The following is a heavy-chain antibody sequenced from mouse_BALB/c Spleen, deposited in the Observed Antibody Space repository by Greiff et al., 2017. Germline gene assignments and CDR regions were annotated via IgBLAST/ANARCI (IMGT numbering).Heavy chain of an antibody. J-gene: IGHJ4*01. Sequence: EVKLVESGGGLVQPGGSRKLSCAASGFTFSSFGMHWVRQAPEKGLEWVAYISSGSSTIYYADTVKGRFTISRDNPKNTLFLQMTSLRSEDTAMYYCARNGYYALYYAMDYWGQGTSVTVSS. CDR2: ISSGSSTI. V-gene: IGHV5-17*02. CDR3: ARNGYYALYYAMDY. D-gene: IGHD2-3*01. CDR1: GFTFSSFG.